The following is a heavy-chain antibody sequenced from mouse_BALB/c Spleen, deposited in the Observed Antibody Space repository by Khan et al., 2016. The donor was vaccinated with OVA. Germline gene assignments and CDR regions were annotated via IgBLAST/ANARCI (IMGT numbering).Heavy chain of an antibody. Sequence: VQLQQSGPSLVKPSQTLSLTCSVTGDSITSGYWNWIRKFPGNKVEYMGYIGYSGSTYYNPSLKSRISITRDTSKNQCYLQLNSVTTEDTATYYCARWGNPRWYFDVWGAGTTVTVSS. D-gene: IGHD2-1*01. V-gene: IGHV3-8*02. CDR2: IGYSGST. J-gene: IGHJ1*01. CDR3: ARWGNPRWYFDV. CDR1: GDSITSGY.